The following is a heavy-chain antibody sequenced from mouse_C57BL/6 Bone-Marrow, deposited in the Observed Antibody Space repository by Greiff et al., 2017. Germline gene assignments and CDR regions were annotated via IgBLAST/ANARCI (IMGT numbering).Heavy chain of an antibody. CDR2: MHPNGGSP. CDR1: GYTFTNYW. J-gene: IGHJ4*01. D-gene: IGHD2-4*01. V-gene: IGHV1-64*01. CDR3: ARSYDYDDYTMDY. Sequence: QVHVKQPGAELVKPGASVKLSCKASGYTFTNYWMHWVKQRPGQGLEWIGMMHPNGGSPDYNEKFKSEATLSVDKSSRTAYMELSSLTSEDSAVYYRARSYDYDDYTMDYRGQGTSVPGSS.